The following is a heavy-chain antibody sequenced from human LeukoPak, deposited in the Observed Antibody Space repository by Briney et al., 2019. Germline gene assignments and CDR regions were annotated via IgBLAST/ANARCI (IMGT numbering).Heavy chain of an antibody. D-gene: IGHD5-18*01. J-gene: IGHJ4*02. CDR1: GFTFSSYS. CDR3: ARSRKDTAMVIDY. Sequence: GGSRRLSRAASGFTFSSYSMNWVRQAPGKGLEWVSSISSSSSYIYYADSVKGRFTISRDNAKNSLYLQMNSLRAEDTAVYYCARSRKDTAMVIDYWGQGTLVTVSS. V-gene: IGHV3-21*01. CDR2: ISSSSSYI.